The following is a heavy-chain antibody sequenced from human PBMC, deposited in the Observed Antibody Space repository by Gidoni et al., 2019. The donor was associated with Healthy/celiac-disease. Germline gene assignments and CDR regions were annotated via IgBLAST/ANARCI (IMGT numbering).Heavy chain of an antibody. J-gene: IGHJ6*02. CDR2: ISYDGSNK. CDR3: ARDMLEEGDYGDYVPYYYYYYGMDV. CDR1: GFTFSRYA. D-gene: IGHD4-17*01. V-gene: IGHV3-30-3*01. Sequence: QVQLVESGGGVVQPGRSLRLSCPASGFTFSRYAMHWVRQAPGKGLEWVAVISYDGSNKYYADSVKGRFTISRDNSKNTLYLQMNSLRAEDTAVYYCARDMLEEGDYGDYVPYYYYYYGMDVWGQGTTVTVSS.